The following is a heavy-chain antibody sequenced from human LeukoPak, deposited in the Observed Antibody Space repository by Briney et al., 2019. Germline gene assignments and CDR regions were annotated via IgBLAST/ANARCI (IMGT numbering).Heavy chain of an antibody. D-gene: IGHD4-17*01. CDR2: ITGSGGTT. CDR3: AKGGNGDYIDY. CDR1: TFTFKRYA. V-gene: IGHV3-23*01. Sequence: PGGSLRLSCAASTFTFKRYAMSWVRQAPGKGLEWVSAITGSGGTTYYADSVKGRFTIYRDNSKNTLHLQMNSLRAEDTAVYFCAKGGNGDYIDYWGQGTLVTVSS. J-gene: IGHJ4*02.